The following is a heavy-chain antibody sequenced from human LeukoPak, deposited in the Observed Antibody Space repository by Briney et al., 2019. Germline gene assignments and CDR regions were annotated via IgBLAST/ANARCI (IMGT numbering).Heavy chain of an antibody. CDR2: ISYDGSNK. CDR3: ARDALSGSYLDY. J-gene: IGHJ4*02. D-gene: IGHD1-26*01. V-gene: IGHV3-30-3*01. Sequence: GRSLRLSCAASEFTFSSYAMHWVRQAPGKGLEWVAVISYDGSNKYYADSVKGRFTISRDNSKNTLYLQMNSLRAEDTAVYYCARDALSGSYLDYWGQGTLVTVSS. CDR1: EFTFSSYA.